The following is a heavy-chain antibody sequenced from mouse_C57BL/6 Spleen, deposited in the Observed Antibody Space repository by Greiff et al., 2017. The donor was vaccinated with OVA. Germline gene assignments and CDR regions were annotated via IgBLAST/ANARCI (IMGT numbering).Heavy chain of an antibody. CDR2: IDPSDSYT. CDR1: GYTFTSYW. J-gene: IGHJ2*01. Sequence: QVQLQQPGAELVRPGTSVKLSCKASGYTFTSYWMHWVKQRPGQGLEWIGVIDPSDSYTNYNQKFKGKATLTVDTSSSTAYMQLSSLTSEDSAVYYCARLGGYDAENYFDYWGQGTTLTVSS. V-gene: IGHV1-59*01. D-gene: IGHD2-2*01. CDR3: ARLGGYDAENYFDY.